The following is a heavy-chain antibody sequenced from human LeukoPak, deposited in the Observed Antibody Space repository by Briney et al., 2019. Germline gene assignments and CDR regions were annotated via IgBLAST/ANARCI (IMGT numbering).Heavy chain of an antibody. CDR1: GGSISSGDYY. CDR3: ARHGKLTLLWFGELDY. V-gene: IGHV4-30-4*08. J-gene: IGHJ4*02. D-gene: IGHD3-10*01. CDR2: IYYSGST. Sequence: SETLSLTCTVSGGSISSGDYYWSWIRQPPGKGLEWIGYIYYSGSTYYNPSLKSRVTISVDTSKNQFSLKLSSVTAADTAVYYCARHGKLTLLWFGELDYWGQGTLVTVSS.